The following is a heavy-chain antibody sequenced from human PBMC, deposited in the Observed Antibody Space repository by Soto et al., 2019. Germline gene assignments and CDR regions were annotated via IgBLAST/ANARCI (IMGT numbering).Heavy chain of an antibody. CDR2: ISAYNGNT. CDR1: GYTFTSYD. V-gene: IGHV1-18*01. J-gene: IGHJ5*02. Sequence: QVQLVQSGAEVKKHGASVKVSCKASGYTFTSYDIRWVRQAPGQGLEWMGWISAYNGNTNYAQKLQDRVTMTTDTSTSTAYMELRSLRSDDTAVYYCAREGGTMGAGWFDPWGQGTLVTVSS. CDR3: AREGGTMGAGWFDP. D-gene: IGHD3-10*01.